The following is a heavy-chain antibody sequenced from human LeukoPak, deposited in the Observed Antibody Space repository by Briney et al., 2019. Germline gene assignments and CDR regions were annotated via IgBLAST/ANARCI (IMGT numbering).Heavy chain of an antibody. V-gene: IGHV4-39*01. D-gene: IGHD3-10*01. J-gene: IGHJ5*02. CDR1: GGSISSRSYY. CDR3: ARGTNWFDP. Sequence: SETLSLTCTVSGGSISSRSYYWGWIRQPPGKGLEWIGSIYYSGSTYYNPSLKSRVTISVDTSKNQFSLKLSSVTAADTAVYYCARGTNWFDPWGQGTLVTVSS. CDR2: IYYSGST.